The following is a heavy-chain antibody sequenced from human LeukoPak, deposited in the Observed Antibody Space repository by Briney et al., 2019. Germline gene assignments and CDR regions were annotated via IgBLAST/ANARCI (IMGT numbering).Heavy chain of an antibody. D-gene: IGHD3-3*01. CDR3: AKDETGFLNYFHY. CDR1: GFTFSSYT. J-gene: IGHJ4*02. V-gene: IGHV3-23*01. Sequence: GGSLRLSCAASGFTFSSYTMSWVRQAPGKGLAWVSGIDSSGTKTTYADSVKGRFTISRDNPRNTLYLQVNSLRAEDMAVYYCAKDETGFLNYFHYWGQGALVTVSS. CDR2: IDSSGTKT.